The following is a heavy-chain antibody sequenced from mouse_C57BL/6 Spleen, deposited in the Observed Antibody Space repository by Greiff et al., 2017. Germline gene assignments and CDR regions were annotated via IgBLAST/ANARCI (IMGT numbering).Heavy chain of an antibody. CDR2: ISSGSSTI. CDR1: GFTFSDYG. V-gene: IGHV5-17*01. Sequence: EVLLVESGGGLVQPGGSLKLSCAASGFTFSDYGMHWVRQAPEKGLEWVAYISSGSSTIYYADTVKGRFPISRDNAKNTLFLQMTSLRSEDTAMYYCAKNYYGSRYFDVWGTGTTVTVSS. D-gene: IGHD1-1*01. CDR3: AKNYYGSRYFDV. J-gene: IGHJ1*03.